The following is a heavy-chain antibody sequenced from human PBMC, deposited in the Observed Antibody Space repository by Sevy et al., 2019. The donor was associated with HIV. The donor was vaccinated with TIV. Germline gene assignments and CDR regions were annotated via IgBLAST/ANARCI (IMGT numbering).Heavy chain of an antibody. Sequence: GVSLRLSCAASGFTFSSYGMHWVRQAPGKGLEWVAVIWYDGSNKYYADSVKGRFTISRDNSKNTLYLQMNSLRAEDTAVYYCARDYRHYYDSSGYYYDAFDIWGQGTMVTVSS. CDR1: GFTFSSYG. CDR2: IWYDGSNK. J-gene: IGHJ3*02. D-gene: IGHD3-22*01. CDR3: ARDYRHYYDSSGYYYDAFDI. V-gene: IGHV3-33*01.